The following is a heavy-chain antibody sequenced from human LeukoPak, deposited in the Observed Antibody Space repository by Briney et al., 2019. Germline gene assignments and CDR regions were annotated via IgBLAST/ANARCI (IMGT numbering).Heavy chain of an antibody. CDR2: IYDSGGS. CDR3: ARVGSTNYYYYGTDV. V-gene: IGHV4-59*01. Sequence: PSETLSLTCTVSGGSISSYYWSWLRQPPGKGLEWVGYIYDSGGSKYYPSLKSRVTISVDTSNNQFSLKLSSATAADTPVYYCARVGSTNYYYYGTDVWGQGTTVTVSS. CDR1: GGSISSYY. J-gene: IGHJ6*01. D-gene: IGHD1-1*01.